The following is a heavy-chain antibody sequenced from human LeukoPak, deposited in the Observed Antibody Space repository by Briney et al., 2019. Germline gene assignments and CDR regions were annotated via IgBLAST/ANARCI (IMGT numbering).Heavy chain of an antibody. J-gene: IGHJ4*02. CDR3: ARGTYDILTGYPIPYFDY. D-gene: IGHD3-9*01. V-gene: IGHV3-20*04. CDR1: GFTFDDYG. CDR2: INWNGGSA. Sequence: PGGSLRLSCAASGFTFDDYGMSWVRQAPGKGLEWVSGINWNGGSAGYADSVKGRFTISRDNAKNSLYLQMNSLIAEDTALYYCARGTYDILTGYPIPYFDYWGQGTLVTVSS.